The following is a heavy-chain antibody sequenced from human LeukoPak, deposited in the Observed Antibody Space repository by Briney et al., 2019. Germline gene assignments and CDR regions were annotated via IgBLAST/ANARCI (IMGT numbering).Heavy chain of an antibody. Sequence: SETLSLTCAVYGGSFSGYYWSWIRQPPGKGLEWIGEINHSGSTNYNPSLKSRVTISVDTSKNQFSLKLSSVTAADTAVYYCARGHDGVVGWFAPWGRGSLVTVSS. CDR1: GGSFSGYY. V-gene: IGHV4-34*01. CDR2: INHSGST. D-gene: IGHD2-15*01. CDR3: ARGHDGVVGWFAP. J-gene: IGHJ5*02.